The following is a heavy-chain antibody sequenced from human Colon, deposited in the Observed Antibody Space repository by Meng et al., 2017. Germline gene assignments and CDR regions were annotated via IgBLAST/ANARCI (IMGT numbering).Heavy chain of an antibody. CDR1: GGSVSSGSYY. Sequence: PGSGPGLLRPSETLSLTCTVSGGSVSSGSYYWSWIRQPPGKGLEWIGYIYYSGSTNYNPSLKSRVTISVDTSKNQFSLKLSSVTAADTAVYYCARGMTNGITFGGVIVNWGQGTLVTVSS. D-gene: IGHD3-16*02. J-gene: IGHJ4*02. CDR2: IYYSGST. V-gene: IGHV4-61*01. CDR3: ARGMTNGITFGGVIVN.